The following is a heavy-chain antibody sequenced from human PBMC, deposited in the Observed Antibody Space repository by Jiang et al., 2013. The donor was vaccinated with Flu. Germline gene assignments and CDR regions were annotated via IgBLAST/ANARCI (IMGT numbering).Heavy chain of an antibody. Sequence: EVQLVESGGGLVQPGGSLRLSCAASGFTFSSYAMSWVRQAPGKGLEWVSAISGSGGSTYYADSVKGRFTISRDNSKNTLYLQMNSLRAEDTAVYYCAKRAHIVVVPAAPVYMDVWGKGTTVTVSS. V-gene: IGHV3-23*04. J-gene: IGHJ6*03. CDR1: GFTFSSYA. CDR3: AKRAHIVVVPAAPVYMDV. D-gene: IGHD2-2*01. CDR2: ISGSGGST.